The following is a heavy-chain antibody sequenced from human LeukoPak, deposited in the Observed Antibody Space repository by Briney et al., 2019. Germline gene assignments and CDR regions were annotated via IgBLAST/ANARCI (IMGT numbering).Heavy chain of an antibody. CDR2: ITSSSYI. CDR3: AKPARTDAFDI. J-gene: IGHJ3*02. Sequence: GGSLRLSCAASGFTLSSYTMNWVRQAPGKGLEWASSITSSSYIFYADSVKGRFTISRDNSKNTLYLQMNSLRAEDTAVYYCAKPARTDAFDIWGQGTMITVSS. CDR1: GFTLSSYT. V-gene: IGHV3-21*04. D-gene: IGHD1-14*01.